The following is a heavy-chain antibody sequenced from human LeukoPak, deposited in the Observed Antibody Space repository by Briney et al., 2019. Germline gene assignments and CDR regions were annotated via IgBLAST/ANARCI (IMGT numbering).Heavy chain of an antibody. CDR1: GFTFDDYA. Sequence: GGSLRLSCAASGFTFDDYAMHWVRQAPGKGLEWVSGISWNSGSIGYADSVKGRFTISRDNSKNTLYLQMNSLRAEDTAVYYCATVVVPAALAAAFDIWGQGTMVTVSS. CDR2: ISWNSGSI. CDR3: ATVVVPAALAAAFDI. V-gene: IGHV3-9*01. J-gene: IGHJ3*02. D-gene: IGHD2-2*01.